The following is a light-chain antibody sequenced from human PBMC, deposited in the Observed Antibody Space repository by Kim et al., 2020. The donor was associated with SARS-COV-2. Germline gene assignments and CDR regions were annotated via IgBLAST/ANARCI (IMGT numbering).Light chain of an antibody. J-gene: IGLJ3*02. CDR1: SGHSRYA. CDR2: INSDGSH. CDR3: QTWGTGIRV. Sequence: ASVKLICHLSSGHSRYANEWHQQKPEKGPRYLMKINSDGSHSKGDGIPVRFSGSSSGAERYLTISSLQSEDEADYYCQTWGTGIRVFGGGTQLTVL. V-gene: IGLV4-69*01.